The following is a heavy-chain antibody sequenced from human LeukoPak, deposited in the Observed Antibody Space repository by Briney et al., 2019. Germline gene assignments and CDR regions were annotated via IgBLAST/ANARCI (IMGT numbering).Heavy chain of an antibody. Sequence: GGSLRLSCAASGFTFSSYAMRWVRQAPGKGLVWVSAISGSGVSTYYADSVKGRFTISRDNSKNTLYLQMNSLRAEDTAVYYCAKDSGWYCSSTSYPIDYWGQGTLVTVSS. CDR1: GFTFSSYA. CDR3: AKDSGWYCSSTSYPIDY. D-gene: IGHD2-2*01. CDR2: ISGSGVST. J-gene: IGHJ4*02. V-gene: IGHV3-23*01.